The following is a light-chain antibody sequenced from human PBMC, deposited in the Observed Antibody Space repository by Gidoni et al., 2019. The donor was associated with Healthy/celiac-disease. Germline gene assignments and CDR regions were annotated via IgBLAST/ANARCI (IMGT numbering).Light chain of an antibody. Sequence: EIVLTQSPGTLSLSPGERATLSCRASQSVSSSYLAWYQQKPGQAPRLLIYGASSRATGIPDSFSGSGSGTDFTLTISRLEPEDFAVYYCQQYGSSPVPFXQXTKLEIK. CDR3: QQYGSSPVP. CDR2: GAS. V-gene: IGKV3-20*01. CDR1: QSVSSSY. J-gene: IGKJ2*01.